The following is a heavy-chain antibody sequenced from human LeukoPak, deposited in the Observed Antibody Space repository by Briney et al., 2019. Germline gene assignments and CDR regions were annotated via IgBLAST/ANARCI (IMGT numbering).Heavy chain of an antibody. CDR2: IIPIFGTA. J-gene: IGHJ6*03. Sequence: SVKVSCKASGGTFSSYAISWVRQAPGQGLEWMGGIIPIFGTANYAQKFQGRVTITADESTSTAYMELSSLRSEDTAVYYCASSLKRAYCSSTSCYYCYYYMDVWGKGTTVTVSS. D-gene: IGHD2-2*01. V-gene: IGHV1-69*13. CDR1: GGTFSSYA. CDR3: ASSLKRAYCSSTSCYYCYYYMDV.